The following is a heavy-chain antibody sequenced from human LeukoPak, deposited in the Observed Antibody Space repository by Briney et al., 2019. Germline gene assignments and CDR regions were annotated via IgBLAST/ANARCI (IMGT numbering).Heavy chain of an antibody. J-gene: IGHJ2*01. Sequence: GGSLRLSCEGSAFIFSGHWMNWVRQTPGKGLEWVASTKEDGSERQYVDSVKGRFSISRDNTKGSLFLQLNSLRAEDTAVYYCARTRDGYNYADDGYFDLWGRGTLVTVSS. D-gene: IGHD5-24*01. CDR3: ARTRDGYNYADDGYFDL. CDR1: AFIFSGHW. V-gene: IGHV3-7*03. CDR2: TKEDGSER.